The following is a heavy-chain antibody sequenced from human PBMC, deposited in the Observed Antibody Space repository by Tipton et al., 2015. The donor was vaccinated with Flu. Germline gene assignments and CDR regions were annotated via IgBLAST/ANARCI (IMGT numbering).Heavy chain of an antibody. CDR2: ISSSSSYI. CDR3: ARDGGDLAAGNWFDP. CDR1: GFTFSSYS. J-gene: IGHJ5*02. V-gene: IGHV3-21*01. Sequence: SLRLSCAASGFTFSSYSMNWVRQAPGKGLEWVSSISSSSSYIYYADSVKGRFTISRDNAKNSLYLQMNSLRAEDTAVYYCARDGGDLAAGNWFDPWGQGTLVTVSS. D-gene: IGHD6-13*01.